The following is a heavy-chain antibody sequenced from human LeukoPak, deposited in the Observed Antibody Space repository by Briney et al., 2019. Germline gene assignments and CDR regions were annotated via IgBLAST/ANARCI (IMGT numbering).Heavy chain of an antibody. CDR3: AGLVGRYSSGLYYYYFDY. CDR2: GLYTGNT. J-gene: IGHJ4*02. Sequence: SETLSLTCSVSGGSIAVNHYYWGWIRQPPGKGLEWIGSGLYTGNTYSNPSLRSRVTISVDTSKNEFSLKMNSVTAADTAVYYCAGLVGRYSSGLYYYYFDYWGQGTLVTVSS. D-gene: IGHD3-22*01. V-gene: IGHV4-39*01. CDR1: GGSIAVNHYY.